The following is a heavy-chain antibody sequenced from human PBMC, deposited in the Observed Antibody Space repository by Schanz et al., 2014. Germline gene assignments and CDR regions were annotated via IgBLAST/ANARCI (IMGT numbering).Heavy chain of an antibody. Sequence: QVQMVESGGGVVQPGRSLRLSCAASGFAFSVYGMHWVRQAPGKGPEWVALISNDGSIKYYADSVKGRFTISRDNSKNTLYLQMNTLRAEDTAVYYCARDRGYCSGGSCLTFDYWGQGTLVTVSS. D-gene: IGHD2-15*01. V-gene: IGHV3-30*19. J-gene: IGHJ4*02. CDR2: ISNDGSIK. CDR1: GFAFSVYG. CDR3: ARDRGYCSGGSCLTFDY.